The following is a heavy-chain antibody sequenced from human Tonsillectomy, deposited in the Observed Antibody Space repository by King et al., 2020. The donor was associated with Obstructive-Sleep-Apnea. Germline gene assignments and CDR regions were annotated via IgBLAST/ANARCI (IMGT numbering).Heavy chain of an antibody. D-gene: IGHD2/OR15-2a*01. CDR2: ISYDGSNK. V-gene: IGHV3-30*03. CDR3: ATALLDYYYHYGMDV. J-gene: IGHJ6*02. Sequence: VQLVESGGGVVQPGRSLRLSCAASGFTFSSYGMHWVLQAPGKGLEWVAVISYDGSNKYYADPVKGRFTISRDNSKNTLSLQMNSLRAEDTAVYYCATALLDYYYHYGMDVWGQGTTVTVSS. CDR1: GFTFSSYG.